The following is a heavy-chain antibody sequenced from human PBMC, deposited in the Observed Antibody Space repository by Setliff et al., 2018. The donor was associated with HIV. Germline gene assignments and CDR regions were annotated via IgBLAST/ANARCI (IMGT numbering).Heavy chain of an antibody. CDR2: IYSSGST. D-gene: IGHD3-3*01. Sequence: SETLSLTCTVSGGSISNSNYFWGWIRQPPGKGLEWIGRIYSSGSTYYQPALQGRVSMSIDSSKNHFSLSLRYVTAADTAVYYCARSFSGRYFWSGYYTGPDPKGENAFDIWGQGTMVTVSS. J-gene: IGHJ3*02. CDR1: GGSISNSNYF. V-gene: IGHV4-39*02. CDR3: ARSFSGRYFWSGYYTGPDPKGENAFDI.